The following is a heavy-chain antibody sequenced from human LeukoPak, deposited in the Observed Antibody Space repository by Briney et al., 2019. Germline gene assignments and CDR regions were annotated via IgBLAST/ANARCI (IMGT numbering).Heavy chain of an antibody. V-gene: IGHV4-30-4*08. J-gene: IGHJ5*02. CDR2: IYYSGST. CDR1: GGSISSGDYY. D-gene: IGHD6-13*01. Sequence: SETLSLTCTVPGGSISSGDYYWSWIRQPPGKGLEWIGYIYYSGSTYYNPSLKSRVTISVDTSKNQFSLKLSSVTAADTAVYYCARVTPTSSSRYFVGLSGFDPWGQGTLVTVSS. CDR3: ARVTPTSSSRYFVGLSGFDP.